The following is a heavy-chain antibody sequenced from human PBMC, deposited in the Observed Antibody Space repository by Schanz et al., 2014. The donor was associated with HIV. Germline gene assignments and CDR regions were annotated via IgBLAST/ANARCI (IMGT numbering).Heavy chain of an antibody. Sequence: QVQLVESGGGVVQPGRSLRLSCAASGFTFSSYGMHWVRQAPGKGLEWVAVIWYDGTNKYYADSVKGRFTISRDNSKNTVFLQMNSLRAEDTAVYFCARDVAGCSGTSCYSDAFDIWGQGTMVTVSS. CDR2: IWYDGTNK. J-gene: IGHJ3*02. CDR1: GFTFSSYG. D-gene: IGHD2-2*01. CDR3: ARDVAGCSGTSCYSDAFDI. V-gene: IGHV3-33*01.